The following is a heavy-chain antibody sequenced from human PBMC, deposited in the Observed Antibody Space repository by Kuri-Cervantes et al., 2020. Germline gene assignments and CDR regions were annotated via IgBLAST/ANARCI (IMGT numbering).Heavy chain of an antibody. J-gene: IGHJ3*02. CDR2: IYYRGST. V-gene: IGHV4-59*01. Sequence: SETLSLTCTASGGSISSYYLSWIWQPPGKGLEWIGFIYYRGSTNYKPTLKSRVTISVETSKNQFFLMLRSGTAADTAVYYCARGTLTTWTKVGDDAFDIWGQGTMVTVSS. D-gene: IGHD4-17*01. CDR1: GGSISSYY. CDR3: ARGTLTTWTKVGDDAFDI.